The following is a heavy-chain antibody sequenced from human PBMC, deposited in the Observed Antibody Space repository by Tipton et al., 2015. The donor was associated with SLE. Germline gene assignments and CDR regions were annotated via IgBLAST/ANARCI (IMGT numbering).Heavy chain of an antibody. Sequence: SLRLSCAASGFTFSSYGMSWVRQAPGKGLEWVSAIFGSGDTTFYADSVKGRFTISRDNSKNTLFLQMNSLRAEDTAVYYCAKGLGPSAVAPDYWGQGTLVTVSS. CDR3: AKGLGPSAVAPDY. V-gene: IGHV3-23*01. CDR2: IFGSGDTT. D-gene: IGHD6-19*01. J-gene: IGHJ4*02. CDR1: GFTFSSYG.